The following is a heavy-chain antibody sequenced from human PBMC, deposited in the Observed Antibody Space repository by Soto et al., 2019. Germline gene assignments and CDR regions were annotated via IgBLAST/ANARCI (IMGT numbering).Heavy chain of an antibody. CDR3: AREGGDSSVWYYFDY. Sequence: ASVKVSCKASGYTFTGYYMHWVRQAPGQGLEWMGWINPNSGGTNYAQKFQGWVTMTRDTSISTAYMELSRLRSDDTAVYYCAREGGDSSVWYYFDYWGQGTLVTVSS. D-gene: IGHD6-19*01. CDR1: GYTFTGYY. J-gene: IGHJ4*02. V-gene: IGHV1-2*04. CDR2: INPNSGGT.